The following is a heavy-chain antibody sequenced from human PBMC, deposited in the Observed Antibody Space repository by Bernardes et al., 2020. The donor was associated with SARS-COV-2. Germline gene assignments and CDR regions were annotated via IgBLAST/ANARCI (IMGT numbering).Heavy chain of an antibody. V-gene: IGHV1-69*04. CDR1: GGTLNNYP. Sequence: SVKVSCKASGGTLNNYPVSWVRQAPGQGLEWMGSIMPIVGVANYAQNFQVRITITVDRPATAVHMELSSLRSEDTAVYYCARDGLSGAHQAWGQGTLVTVSS. CDR3: ARDGLSGAHQA. J-gene: IGHJ5*02. D-gene: IGHD1-26*01. CDR2: IMPIVGVA.